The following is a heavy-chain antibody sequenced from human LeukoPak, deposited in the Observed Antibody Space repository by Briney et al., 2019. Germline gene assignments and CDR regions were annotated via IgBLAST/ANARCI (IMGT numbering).Heavy chain of an antibody. CDR1: GYTFTGYY. J-gene: IGHJ6*03. CDR2: INPNSGGT. V-gene: IGHV1-2*02. Sequence: GASVKVSCKASGYTFTGYYMHWVRQAPGQGLEWMGWINPNSGGTNYAQKFQGRVTMTRDTSISTAYTELSRLRSDDTAVYYCARDKSNYFYYYMDVWGKGTTVTVSS. CDR3: ARDKSNYFYYYMDV.